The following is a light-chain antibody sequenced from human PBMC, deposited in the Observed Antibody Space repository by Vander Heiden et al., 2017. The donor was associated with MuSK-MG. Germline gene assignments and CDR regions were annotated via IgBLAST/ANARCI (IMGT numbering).Light chain of an antibody. CDR3: SSYAGSNNYV. V-gene: IGLV2-8*01. CDR2: EVS. Sequence: QSALTQPPSASGSPGPSVTISCTGTGSDVAGYNSVSWYQQHPGKAPKLMIYEVSKRPSGVPDRFSGSKSGNTASLTVSGLQAEDEADYYCSSYAGSNNYVFGTGTKVTVL. CDR1: GSDVAGYNS. J-gene: IGLJ1*01.